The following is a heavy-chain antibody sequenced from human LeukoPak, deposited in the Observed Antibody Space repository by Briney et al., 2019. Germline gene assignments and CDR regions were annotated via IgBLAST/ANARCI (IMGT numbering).Heavy chain of an antibody. CDR2: INHSGST. CDR3: ASPGAPYYYGSGSYSFDY. CDR1: GGSFSGYY. Sequence: SETLSLTCAVYGGSFSGYYWSWIRQPPGKGLEWIGEINHSGSTNYNPSLKSRVTISVDTSKNQFSLKLSSVTAADTAVYYCASPGAPYYYGSGSYSFDYWGQGTLASVSS. J-gene: IGHJ4*02. D-gene: IGHD3-10*01. V-gene: IGHV4-34*01.